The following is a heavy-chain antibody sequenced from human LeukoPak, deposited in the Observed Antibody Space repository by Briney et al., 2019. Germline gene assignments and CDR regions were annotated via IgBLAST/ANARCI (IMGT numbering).Heavy chain of an antibody. Sequence: ASVKVSCTASGYTFTSYYIHWVRPAPGQGLEWMGIINPAGGSATNAQKFQGSRLTLTRDTSTSKVYMELSSLRSEDTAVYYCARGRGVHDSHTYDYFDYWGQGSLVTVSS. CDR3: ARGRGVHDSHTYDYFDY. CDR2: INPAGGSA. CDR1: GYTFTSYY. J-gene: IGHJ4*02. V-gene: IGHV1-46*01. D-gene: IGHD3-22*01.